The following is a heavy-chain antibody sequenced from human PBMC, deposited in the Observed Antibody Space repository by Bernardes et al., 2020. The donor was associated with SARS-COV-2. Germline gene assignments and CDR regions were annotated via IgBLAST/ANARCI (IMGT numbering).Heavy chain of an antibody. CDR1: GFTFSRFG. CDR3: ARDQGSGSRSTKYFPH. D-gene: IGHD1-26*01. CDR2: ITSDSATK. V-gene: IGHV3-48*02. J-gene: IGHJ1*01. Sequence: GGSLRLSCTTSGFTFSRFGMSWVRQAPGKGLEWIAYITSDSATKYYPDSVKGRFTISRDSAANSVFLQMNNVREEDTAVYFCARDQGSGSRSTKYFPHWGQGTLLTVSS.